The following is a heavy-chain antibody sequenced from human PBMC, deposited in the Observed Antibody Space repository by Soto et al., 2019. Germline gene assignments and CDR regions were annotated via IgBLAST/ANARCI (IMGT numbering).Heavy chain of an antibody. D-gene: IGHD3-16*01. CDR3: AKDGYDLHAFDI. Sequence: PGGSLRLSCAASEFTFSNYAMHWVRQPPGKGLQWLAVISYDGNNKYYADSVEGRFTISRDNSKNTVYLQMNSLRLEDTAVYYCAKDGYDLHAFDICGQGTMVTVS. J-gene: IGHJ3*02. CDR1: EFTFSNYA. V-gene: IGHV3-30*18. CDR2: ISYDGNNK.